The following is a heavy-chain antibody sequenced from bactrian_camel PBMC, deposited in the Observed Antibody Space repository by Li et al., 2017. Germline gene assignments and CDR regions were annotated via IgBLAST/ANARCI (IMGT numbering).Heavy chain of an antibody. CDR2: IDPDGT. V-gene: IGHV3S54*01. CDR3: ARSSGRYCLLKLRDFII. J-gene: IGHJ4*01. Sequence: HVQLVESGGGSVQSGGSLRLSCVASGETYCVGWFRQAPGKEREEIATIDPDGTRYADSVKGRFTLSEDVAAHTTYLQMNNLKSEDSAMYYCARSSGRYCLLKLRDFIIWGQGTQVTVS. CDR1: GETYC. D-gene: IGHD3*01.